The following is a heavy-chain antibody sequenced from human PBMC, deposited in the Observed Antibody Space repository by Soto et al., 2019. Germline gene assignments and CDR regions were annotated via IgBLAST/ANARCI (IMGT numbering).Heavy chain of an antibody. Sequence: GESLKISCKGSGCSFTSYWISWVRQMPGKGLEWMGRIDPSDSYTNYSPSFQGHVTISADKSIRTAYLQWSSLKASDTAMYSSHSSSVFGSVYFGGKDYWGQGTLVTVSS. J-gene: IGHJ4*02. V-gene: IGHV5-10-1*01. CDR2: IDPSDSYT. D-gene: IGHD3-3*01. CDR3: HSSSVFGSVYFGGKDY. CDR1: GCSFTSYW.